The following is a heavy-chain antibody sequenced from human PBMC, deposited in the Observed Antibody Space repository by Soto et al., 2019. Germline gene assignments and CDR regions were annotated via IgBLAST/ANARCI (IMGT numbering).Heavy chain of an antibody. D-gene: IGHD2-15*01. CDR3: ARESFGYCSGGSCSGSIDY. Sequence: SETLSLTCTVSGGSISSGDYYWSWIRQPPGKGLEWIGYIYYSGSTYYNPSLKSRVTISVDTSKNQFSLKLSSVTAADTAVYYCARESFGYCSGGSCSGSIDYWGQGALVTVSS. CDR1: GGSISSGDYY. V-gene: IGHV4-30-4*01. CDR2: IYYSGST. J-gene: IGHJ4*02.